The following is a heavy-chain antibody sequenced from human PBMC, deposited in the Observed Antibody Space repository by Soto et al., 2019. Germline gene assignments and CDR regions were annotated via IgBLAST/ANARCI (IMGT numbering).Heavy chain of an antibody. D-gene: IGHD3-22*01. J-gene: IGHJ4*02. CDR1: GGSISSGGYY. CDR2: IYYSGST. Sequence: QVQLQESGPGLVKPSQTLSLTCTVSGGSISSGGYYWSWIRQHPGKGLEWIGYIYYSGSTYYNPSRMSRVTXXVXTXXNQFSLKLGSVTAADTAVYYCARGGISSGYYEGDYWGQGTLVTVSS. V-gene: IGHV4-31*03. CDR3: ARGGISSGYYEGDY.